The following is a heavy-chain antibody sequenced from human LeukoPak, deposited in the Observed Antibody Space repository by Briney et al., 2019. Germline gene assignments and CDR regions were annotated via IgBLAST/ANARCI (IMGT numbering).Heavy chain of an antibody. J-gene: IGHJ6*04. Sequence: MSSETLSLTCTVSGASVTSISYYWTWIRQSPGKGLEWIGHIYQNGSTNYFPSLEIRVSISLDTSKNHFSLKLTSVTAADTAVYFCARDDPETLANYYGSAGQGMDVWGKGTTVTVSS. V-gene: IGHV4-61*03. CDR1: GASVTSISYY. CDR3: ARDDPETLANYYGSAGQGMDV. CDR2: IYQNGST. D-gene: IGHD3-10*01.